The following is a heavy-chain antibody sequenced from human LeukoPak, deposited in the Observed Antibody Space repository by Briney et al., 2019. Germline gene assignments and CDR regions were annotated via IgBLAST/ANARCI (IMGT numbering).Heavy chain of an antibody. J-gene: IGHJ4*02. D-gene: IGHD5-12*01. CDR3: ARGLATIDY. V-gene: IGHV5-51*01. CDR2: VYPGDSDT. CDR1: GYSFGTYW. Sequence: GESLKISCKGSGYSFGTYWIGWVRQMPGKGLEWMGIVYPGDSDTRYSPSFQGQVSFSADKSSSTAYLQWSSLKASDSAMYYCARGLATIDYWGQGTLVTVSS.